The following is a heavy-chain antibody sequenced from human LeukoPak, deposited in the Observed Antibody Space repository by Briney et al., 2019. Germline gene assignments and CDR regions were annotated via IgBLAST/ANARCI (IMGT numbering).Heavy chain of an antibody. CDR1: GGTFRSYV. Sequence: ASVKVSCKASGGTFRSYVISWVRQAPGQGLEWMGGIIPLFGTADYIQKFQGRVTITADESTNTAYMELSSLRSEDTAVYYCARGTKEDCSSSSCDWGDAFAIWGQGTMVTVSS. J-gene: IGHJ3*02. D-gene: IGHD2-2*01. CDR2: IIPLFGTA. V-gene: IGHV1-69*13. CDR3: ARGTKEDCSSSSCDWGDAFAI.